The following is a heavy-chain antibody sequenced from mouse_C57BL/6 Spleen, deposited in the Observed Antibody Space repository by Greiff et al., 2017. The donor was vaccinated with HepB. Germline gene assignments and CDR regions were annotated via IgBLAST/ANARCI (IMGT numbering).Heavy chain of an antibody. CDR2: ISYDGSN. Sequence: VQLKESGPGLVKPSQSLSLTCSVTGYSITSGYYWNWIRQFPGNKLEWMGYISYDGSNNYNPSLKNRISITRDTSKNQFFLKLNSVTTEDTATYYCARGGTGTDYWGQGTTLTVSS. D-gene: IGHD4-1*01. CDR1: GYSITSGYY. CDR3: ARGGTGTDY. V-gene: IGHV3-6*01. J-gene: IGHJ2*01.